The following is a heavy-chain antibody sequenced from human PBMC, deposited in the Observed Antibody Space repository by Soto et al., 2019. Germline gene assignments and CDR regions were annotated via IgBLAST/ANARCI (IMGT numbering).Heavy chain of an antibody. CDR2: IWYDGSNK. CDR1: GFTFRSYG. Sequence: GGSLRLSFAASGFTFRSYGMHWVRQAPGKGLEWVAVIWYDGSNKYYADAVKGRFTISRDNSKNTLYLQMNSLRAEDTAVYYCARVLVFSGPYYYYCGMDVWCQRTTVSVLS. CDR3: ARVLVFSGPYYYYCGMDV. J-gene: IGHJ6*01. V-gene: IGHV3-33*01. D-gene: IGHD3-3*02.